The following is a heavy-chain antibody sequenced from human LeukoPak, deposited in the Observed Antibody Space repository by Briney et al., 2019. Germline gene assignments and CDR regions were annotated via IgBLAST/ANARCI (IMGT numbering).Heavy chain of an antibody. D-gene: IGHD1-26*01. CDR1: GFTFSSYS. J-gene: IGHJ6*03. V-gene: IGHV3-21*01. Sequence: PGGSLRLSCAASGFTFSSYSMNWVRQAPGKGLEWVLSISSSSSYIYYADSVKGRFTISRDNAKNSLYLQMNSLRAEDTAVYYCAREEGSYYYYCYMDVWGKGTTVTVSS. CDR2: ISSSSSYI. CDR3: AREEGSYYYYCYMDV.